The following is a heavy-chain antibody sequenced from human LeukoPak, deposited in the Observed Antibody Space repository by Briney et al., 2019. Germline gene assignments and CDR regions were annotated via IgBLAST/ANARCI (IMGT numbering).Heavy chain of an antibody. V-gene: IGHV3-11*01. D-gene: IGHD1-26*01. Sequence: GGSLRLSCAASGFTFSDYYMSWIRQAPGKGLEWLSYISSSGSSIYSADSVKGRFTISRDNAKNPLYLQMNSLRAGDTAVYYCARAGIVGAATESPFDNWGQGTLVTVSS. CDR1: GFTFSDYY. CDR3: ARAGIVGAATESPFDN. CDR2: ISSSGSSI. J-gene: IGHJ4*02.